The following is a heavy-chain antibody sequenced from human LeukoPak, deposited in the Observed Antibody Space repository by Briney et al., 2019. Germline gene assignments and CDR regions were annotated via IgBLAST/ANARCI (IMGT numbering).Heavy chain of an antibody. D-gene: IGHD6-19*01. CDR3: AKDSAGGSGWSP. J-gene: IGHJ5*02. V-gene: IGHV3-9*01. CDR1: GGSISNYY. CDR2: ISWNSGSI. Sequence: LSLTCTVSGGSISNYYWSWVRQTPGKGLEWVSGISWNSGSIGYADSVKGRFTISRDNAKNSLYLQMNSLRAEDTALYYCAKDSAGGSGWSPWGQGTLVTVSS.